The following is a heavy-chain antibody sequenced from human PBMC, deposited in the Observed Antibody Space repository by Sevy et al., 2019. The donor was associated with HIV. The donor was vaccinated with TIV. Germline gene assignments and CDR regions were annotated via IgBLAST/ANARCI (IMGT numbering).Heavy chain of an antibody. CDR3: VKEGGGEGGDH. V-gene: IGHV3-30*02. CDR1: GLSYSSYG. J-gene: IGHJ4*02. CDR2: IQYDGSNK. Sequence: GGSLRLSCAASGLSYSSYGMHWVRQAPGKGLEWVADIQYDGSNKDYADSVKGRFTISRDNSKNTLDLQMNSLRVEDTAVYYCVKEGGGEGGDHWGQGTLVTVSS. D-gene: IGHD2-21*01.